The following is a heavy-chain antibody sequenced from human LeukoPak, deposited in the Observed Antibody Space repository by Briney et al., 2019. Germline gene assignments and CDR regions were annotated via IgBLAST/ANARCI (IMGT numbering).Heavy chain of an antibody. CDR1: GFTFSSYA. V-gene: IGHV3-23*01. Sequence: GGSLRLPCAASGFTFSSYAMSWVRQAPGKGLEWVSTISGSGGSTYYADSVKGRFTISRDNSKNTLYLQMNSLRVEDTAVYYCAKEYSSSWYYLDYWGQGTLVTVSS. CDR2: ISGSGGST. J-gene: IGHJ4*02. D-gene: IGHD6-13*01. CDR3: AKEYSSSWYYLDY.